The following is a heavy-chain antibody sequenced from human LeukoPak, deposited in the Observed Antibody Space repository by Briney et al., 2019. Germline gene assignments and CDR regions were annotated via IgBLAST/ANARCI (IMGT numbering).Heavy chain of an antibody. CDR1: GFTFSSYS. CDR2: ISSSSSYI. CDR3: ASNRYSGSSSSFDY. J-gene: IGHJ4*02. V-gene: IGHV3-21*01. D-gene: IGHD1-26*01. Sequence: GGSLRLSCAASGFTFSSYSMNWVRQAPGKGLEWVSSISSSSSYIYYADSVKGRFTISRDNAKNSLYLQMNSLRDEDTAVYYCASNRYSGSSSSFDYWGQGTLVTVSS.